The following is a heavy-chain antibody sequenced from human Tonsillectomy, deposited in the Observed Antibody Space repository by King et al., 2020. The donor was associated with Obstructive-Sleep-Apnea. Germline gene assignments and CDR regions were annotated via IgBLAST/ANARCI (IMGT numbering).Heavy chain of an antibody. CDR3: ARSDYYDSGGYSPNFDY. D-gene: IGHD3-22*01. J-gene: IGHJ4*02. V-gene: IGHV2-5*02. CDR2: ISLDDDK. Sequence: TLKESGPTLVKPTQTLTLTCTFSGFSLSTSGVGVGWVRQPPGKALGWRALISLDDDKRFIPSLKSRLPITKDTSRNQVVLTMTNVDPVDTATYYCARSDYYDSGGYSPNFDYWGQGTLVTVSS. CDR1: GFSLSTSGVG.